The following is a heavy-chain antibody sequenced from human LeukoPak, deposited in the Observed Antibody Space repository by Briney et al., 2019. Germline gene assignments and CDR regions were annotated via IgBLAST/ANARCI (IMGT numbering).Heavy chain of an antibody. CDR3: ARGIVAHEWDFDY. J-gene: IGHJ4*02. CDR2: IWYDGSNK. CDR1: GFTFSSYG. V-gene: IGHV3-33*01. Sequence: GGSLRLSCAASGFTFSSYGMHWVRQAPGKGLEWVAVIWYDGSNKYYADSVKGGFTIPRDNSKNTLYLQMNSLRAEDTAVYYCARGIVAHEWDFDYWGQGTLVTVSS. D-gene: IGHD5-12*01.